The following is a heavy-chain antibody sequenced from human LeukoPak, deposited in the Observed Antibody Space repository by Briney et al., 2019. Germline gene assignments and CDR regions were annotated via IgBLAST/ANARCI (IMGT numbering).Heavy chain of an antibody. CDR1: GFTFSSYS. CDR3: ARDPSYRPLELPSGDAFDI. J-gene: IGHJ3*02. V-gene: IGHV3-30-3*01. CDR2: ISYDGSNK. Sequence: GGSLRLSCAASGFTFSSYSLHWVRQAPGKGLEWVAVISYDGSNKYYADSVKGRFTMSRDNSKNTLYLQMNSLRAEDTAMYYCARDPSYRPLELPSGDAFDIWGQGTMVTVSS. D-gene: IGHD3-10*01.